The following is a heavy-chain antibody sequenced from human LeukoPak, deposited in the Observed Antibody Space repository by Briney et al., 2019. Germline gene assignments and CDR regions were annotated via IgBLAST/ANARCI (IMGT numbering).Heavy chain of an antibody. Sequence: PGGSLRLSCVASGFTFSNYAMNWVRQAPGKGLEWVSVIYSGGSTYYADSVKGRFTISRDNSKNTLYLQMNSLRAEDTAVYYCARVQSGWQWLDFYYMDVWGKGTTVTVSS. D-gene: IGHD6-19*01. V-gene: IGHV3-53*01. CDR2: IYSGGST. CDR3: ARVQSGWQWLDFYYMDV. CDR1: GFTFSNYA. J-gene: IGHJ6*03.